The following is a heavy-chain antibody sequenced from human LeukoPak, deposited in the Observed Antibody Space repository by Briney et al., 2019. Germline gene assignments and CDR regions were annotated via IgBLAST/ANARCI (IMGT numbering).Heavy chain of an antibody. V-gene: IGHV3-9*01. Sequence: PGRSLRLSCAASGFTFDDYAMHWVRQAPGKGLEWVSGISWNSGSIDYADSVKGRFTISRDNSKNTLYLQMNSLRAEDTAVYYCARDYNAGEWELPGYWGQGTLVTVSS. CDR1: GFTFDDYA. D-gene: IGHD1-26*01. J-gene: IGHJ4*02. CDR2: ISWNSGSI. CDR3: ARDYNAGEWELPGY.